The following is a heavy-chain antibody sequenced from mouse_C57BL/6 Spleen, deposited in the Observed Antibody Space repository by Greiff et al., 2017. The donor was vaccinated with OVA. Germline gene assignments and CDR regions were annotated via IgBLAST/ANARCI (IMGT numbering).Heavy chain of an antibody. V-gene: IGHV1-64*01. Sequence: QVQLQQPGAELVKPGASVKLSCKASGYTFTSYWMHWVKQRPGQGLEWIGMIHPNSGSTNYHEKFKSKATLTVDKASSTAYMQLSSLTSEDSAVYYCAREYGSSYKAMDYWGQGTSGTVSS. D-gene: IGHD1-1*01. CDR3: AREYGSSYKAMDY. CDR1: GYTFTSYW. J-gene: IGHJ4*01. CDR2: IHPNSGST.